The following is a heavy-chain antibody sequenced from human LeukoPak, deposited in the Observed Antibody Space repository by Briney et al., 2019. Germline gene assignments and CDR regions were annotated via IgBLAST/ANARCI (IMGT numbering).Heavy chain of an antibody. J-gene: IGHJ5*02. V-gene: IGHV1-8*03. D-gene: IGHD3-3*01. CDR3: ARVQGARYYDFWSGYPNWFDP. CDR2: MNPNSGNT. CDR1: GYTFTSYD. Sequence: ASVKASCKASGYTFTSYDINWVRQATGQGLEWMGWMNPNSGNTGYAQKFQGRVTITRNTSISTAYRELSSLRSEDTAVYYCARVQGARYYDFWSGYPNWFDPWGQGTLVTVSS.